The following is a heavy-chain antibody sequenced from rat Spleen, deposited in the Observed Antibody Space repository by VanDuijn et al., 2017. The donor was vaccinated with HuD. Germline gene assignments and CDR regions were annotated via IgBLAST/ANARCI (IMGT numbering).Heavy chain of an antibody. CDR2: ISNDGVNT. CDR1: GFTFSSYW. D-gene: IGHD1-7*01. J-gene: IGHJ2*01. CDR3: AVAGYGY. V-gene: IGHV5-58*01. Sequence: EVQLVETGGGLVQPGKSLKLSCVASGFTFSSYWMSWVRQAPRKRMDWVSSISNDGVNTYYPDSVKGRVTISRDNAESIVYLQMNSLKSEDPATYYCAVAGYGYWGQGVMVTVSS.